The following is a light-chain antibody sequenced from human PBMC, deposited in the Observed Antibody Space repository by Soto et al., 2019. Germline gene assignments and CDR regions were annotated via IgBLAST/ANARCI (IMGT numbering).Light chain of an antibody. Sequence: DIQMTQSPSSLSASLGDRVTITCRASQSMSTYLPWYQQKPGKAPNLLIYAASTLQSGVPSRFSGSGSGTDFTLTISSLQPEDFATYFCQHGYSTPLTFGGGTKVDIK. CDR2: AAS. J-gene: IGKJ4*01. V-gene: IGKV1-39*01. CDR1: QSMSTY. CDR3: QHGYSTPLT.